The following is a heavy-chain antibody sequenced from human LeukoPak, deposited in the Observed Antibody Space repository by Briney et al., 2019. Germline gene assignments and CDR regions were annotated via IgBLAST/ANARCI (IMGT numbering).Heavy chain of an antibody. Sequence: SETLSLTCTVSGGSIRSYYWSWVRQPPGKGLEWIGYIYHSGSTNYNPSLKSRVNLSVDMAKNQISLKMSSVTAADTAVYYCARSRVWSDYWGYFDYWGQGILVAVSS. CDR1: GGSIRSYY. CDR2: IYHSGST. D-gene: IGHD3-3*01. J-gene: IGHJ4*02. CDR3: ARSRVWSDYWGYFDY. V-gene: IGHV4-59*01.